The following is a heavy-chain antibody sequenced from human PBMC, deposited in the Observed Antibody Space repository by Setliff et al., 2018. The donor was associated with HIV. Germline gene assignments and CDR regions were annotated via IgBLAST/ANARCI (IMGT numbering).Heavy chain of an antibody. CDR2: IYWNHNK. V-gene: IGHV2-5*01. CDR3: AHTPVSWDQYFFDY. Sequence: SGPTLVNPTQTLTLTCTFSGFSLSTSGVGVGWIRQPPGKALEWLAVIYWNHNKYYSPSLRSRLTVTRDASKNQVVLTVTNMAPVDTATYCCAHTPVSWDQYFFDYWGQGTLVTVSS. J-gene: IGHJ4*02. CDR1: GFSLSTSGVG. D-gene: IGHD1-26*01.